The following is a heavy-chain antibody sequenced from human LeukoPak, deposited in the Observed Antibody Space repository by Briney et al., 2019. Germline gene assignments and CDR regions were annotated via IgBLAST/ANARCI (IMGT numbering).Heavy chain of an antibody. CDR2: IYYSGST. D-gene: IGHD3-9*01. J-gene: IGHJ5*02. CDR1: GGSISSYY. V-gene: IGHV4-59*01. Sequence: SETLSLTCTVSGGSISSYYWSWIRQPPGKGLECIGYIYYSGSTNYNPSLKSRVTISVDTSKNQFSLKLSSVTAADTAVYYCARDRVDILTGYPNWFDPWGQGTLVTVSS. CDR3: ARDRVDILTGYPNWFDP.